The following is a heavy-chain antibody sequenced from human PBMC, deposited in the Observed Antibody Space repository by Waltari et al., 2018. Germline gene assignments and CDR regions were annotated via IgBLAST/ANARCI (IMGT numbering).Heavy chain of an antibody. CDR2: LRNTGGT. Sequence: HVQLQQSGPGLVQPSETLSLTCTVSGHFPSNDHGTRIRPAPGKALEWIASLRNTGGTKCTPSLESRVTVSAVTSKKQFSLRLTSVTAADTAVYYCARLPTKYYDSIGWGFFDQWGQGILVTVSS. D-gene: IGHD3-22*01. V-gene: IGHV4-59*08. CDR1: GHFPSNDH. J-gene: IGHJ4*02. CDR3: ARLPTKYYDSIGWGFFDQ.